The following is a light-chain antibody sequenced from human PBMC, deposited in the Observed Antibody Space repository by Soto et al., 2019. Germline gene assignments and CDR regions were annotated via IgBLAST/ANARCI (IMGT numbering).Light chain of an antibody. CDR3: TSYTNSNTYV. Sequence: QSALTQPASVSGSPGQSITISCTGTRSDIGGYNYVSWYQQHPGKAPKVLIYEVSNRPSGVSNRFSGSKSGYTASLTISGLQAEDEADYYCTSYTNSNTYVFGTGTKVTVL. CDR1: RSDIGGYNY. V-gene: IGLV2-14*01. CDR2: EVS. J-gene: IGLJ1*01.